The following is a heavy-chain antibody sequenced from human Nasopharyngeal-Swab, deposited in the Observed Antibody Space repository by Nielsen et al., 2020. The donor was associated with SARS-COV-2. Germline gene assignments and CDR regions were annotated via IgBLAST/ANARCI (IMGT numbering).Heavy chain of an antibody. Sequence: GESLKISCVASGFPFRDHYITWVRQPPGKVLEWVANVRQAAREQFYADSVRGRFTLSGDNAKNSVFLQMNRLRSEDTAVYYCTRDIAGRYGYWGRGTLVTVSS. CDR1: GFPFRDHY. CDR2: VRQAAREQ. J-gene: IGHJ4*02. V-gene: IGHV3-7*01. D-gene: IGHD3-16*01. CDR3: TRDIAGRYGY.